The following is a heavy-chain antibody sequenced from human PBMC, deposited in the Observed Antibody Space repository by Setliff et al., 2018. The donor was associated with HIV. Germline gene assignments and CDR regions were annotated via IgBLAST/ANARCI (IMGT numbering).Heavy chain of an antibody. CDR2: IYTSGST. D-gene: IGHD6-19*01. J-gene: IGHJ2*01. Sequence: LSLTCTVSGGSISSGSYYWSWIRQPAGKGLEWIGHIYTSGSTNYNPSLKSRVTISVDTSKNQFSLKLSSVTAADTAVYYCARGLSSGWYGYWYSISGAVAPWSPSPQ. CDR1: GGSISSGSYY. V-gene: IGHV4-61*09. CDR3: ARGLSSGWYGYWYSIS.